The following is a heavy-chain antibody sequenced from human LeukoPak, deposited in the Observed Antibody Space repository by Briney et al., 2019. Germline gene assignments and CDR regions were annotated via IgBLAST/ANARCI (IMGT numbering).Heavy chain of an antibody. CDR2: ISYDGSNR. V-gene: IGHV3-30*04. J-gene: IGHJ5*02. CDR1: GCTLLSYV. D-gene: IGHD3-10*01. Sequence: PWRALRLTCAGSGCTLLSYVMHWVRQPPGKGLEGVGVISYDGSNRYYADCGKSRFTISRENSMNTLYLKMNSLIAVEMAVYNCARDSLYGSGKAWGTYTSDPWGQGTLVTVSS. CDR3: ARDSLYGSGKAWGTYTSDP.